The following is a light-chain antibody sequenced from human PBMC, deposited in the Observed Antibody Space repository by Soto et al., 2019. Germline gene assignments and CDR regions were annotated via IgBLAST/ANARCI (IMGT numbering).Light chain of an antibody. CDR2: AAS. J-gene: IGKJ2*03. Sequence: DIQMTQSPSSLPASVGDRVTITCRASQSINRFLNWYQQRPGKAPKLLIYAASSLQSGVPSRFSGSGSGTDFTLNLSSLQPEDFAPYYCQPTPTASFSFGQGTQLAMK. V-gene: IGKV1-39*01. CDR1: QSINRF. CDR3: QPTPTASFS.